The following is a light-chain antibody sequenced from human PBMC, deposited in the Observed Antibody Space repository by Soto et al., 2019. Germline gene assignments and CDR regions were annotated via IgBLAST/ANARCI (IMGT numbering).Light chain of an antibody. CDR1: QSVSTN. CDR2: GTS. CDR3: QQYNNWPIT. J-gene: IGKJ5*01. Sequence: GMTQSPATLSLSPGGRANLSCRASQSVSTNGAWYQQIPGQTPRLLIYGTSTRATGIPVRFSGSGSGTEFTLTISSLQSEDFAVYYCQQYNNWPITFGQGTRLEI. V-gene: IGKV3-15*01.